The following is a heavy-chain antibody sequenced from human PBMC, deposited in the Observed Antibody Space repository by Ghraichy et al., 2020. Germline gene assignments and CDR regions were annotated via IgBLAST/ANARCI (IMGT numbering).Heavy chain of an antibody. CDR3: AKGHIVVVVAAPTT. CDR1: GFTFSSYA. J-gene: IGHJ4*02. Sequence: GGSLRLSCAASGFTFSSYAMSWVRQAPGKGLEWVSAISGSGGSTYYADSVKGRFTISRDNSKNTLYLQMNSLRAEDTAVYYCAKGHIVVVVAAPTTWGQGTLVTVSS. V-gene: IGHV3-23*01. CDR2: ISGSGGST. D-gene: IGHD2-15*01.